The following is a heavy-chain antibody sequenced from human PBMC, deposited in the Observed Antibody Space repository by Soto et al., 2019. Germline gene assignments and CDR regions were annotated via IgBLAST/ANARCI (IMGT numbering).Heavy chain of an antibody. CDR2: MNPNSGNT. CDR1: GYTFTSYD. J-gene: IGHJ6*02. CDR3: AGRGYSSSWYYYYYYGMDV. V-gene: IGHV1-8*01. Sequence: QVQLVQSGAEVKKPGASVKVSCKASGYTFTSYDINWVRQATGQGLEWMGWMNPNSGNTGYAQKFQGRVPMTRNTSISTAYMELSSLRSEDTAVYYCAGRGYSSSWYYYYYYGMDVWGQGTTVTVSS. D-gene: IGHD6-13*01.